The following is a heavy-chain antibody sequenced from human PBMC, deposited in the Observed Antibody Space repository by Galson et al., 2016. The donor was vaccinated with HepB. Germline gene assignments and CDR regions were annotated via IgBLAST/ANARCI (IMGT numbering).Heavy chain of an antibody. J-gene: IGHJ5*02. CDR2: IHYSGRA. D-gene: IGHD2-15*01. CDR1: GDSVPGGGHS. CDR3: VRGPHAPTPFPDR. V-gene: IGHV4-31*03. Sequence: TLSLTCSVSGDSVPGGGHSWSWIRQHPGKGLEWIGYIHYSGRAYYKPSPKSRSDISLDTSHNQFSLTLSSVPAADTAVYYCVRGPHAPTPFPDRWGQGTLVTVSS.